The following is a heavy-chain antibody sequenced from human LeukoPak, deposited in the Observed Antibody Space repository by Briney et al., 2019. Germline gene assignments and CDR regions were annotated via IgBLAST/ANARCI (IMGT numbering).Heavy chain of an antibody. D-gene: IGHD6-13*01. CDR1: GGSFSGYY. CDR2: INHSGST. J-gene: IGHJ4*02. V-gene: IGHV4-34*01. CDR3: ARGRWHPSVRVDY. Sequence: PSETLSLTCPVYGGSFSGYYWSWIRQPPGKGLEWIGEINHSGSTNYNPSLKSRVTISVDTSKNQFSLKLNSVTAADTAVYYCARGRWHPSVRVDYWGQGTLVTVSS.